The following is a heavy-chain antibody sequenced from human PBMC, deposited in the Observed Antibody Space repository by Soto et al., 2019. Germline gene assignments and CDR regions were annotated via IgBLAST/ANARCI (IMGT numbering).Heavy chain of an antibody. Sequence: GGSLRLSCSASGFTFSSYAMHWVRQAPGKGLEYVSAISSNGGSTYYADSVKGRFTISRDNSKNTLYLQMSSLRAEDTAVYYCVKDHTEYSSSLIYWGQGTLVTVSS. CDR1: GFTFSSYA. CDR3: VKDHTEYSSSLIY. J-gene: IGHJ4*02. CDR2: ISSNGGST. V-gene: IGHV3-64D*08. D-gene: IGHD6-6*01.